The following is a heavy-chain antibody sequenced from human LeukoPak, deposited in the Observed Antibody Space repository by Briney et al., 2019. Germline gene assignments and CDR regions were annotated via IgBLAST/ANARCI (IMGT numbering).Heavy chain of an antibody. Sequence: PRASVKVSCKASGYTFTSYGISWVRQAPGQGLEWMEWISAYNGNTNYAQKLQGRVTMTTDTSTSTAYMELRSLRSDDTAVYYCARAPLSYYDSSGYFDYWGQGTLVTVSS. V-gene: IGHV1-18*01. CDR3: ARAPLSYYDSSGYFDY. CDR1: GYTFTSYG. CDR2: ISAYNGNT. D-gene: IGHD3-22*01. J-gene: IGHJ4*02.